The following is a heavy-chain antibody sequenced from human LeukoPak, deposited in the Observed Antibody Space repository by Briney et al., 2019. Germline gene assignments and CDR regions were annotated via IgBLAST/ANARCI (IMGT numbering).Heavy chain of an antibody. CDR1: GGSISSYY. CDR2: IYYSGST. D-gene: IGHD2-2*01. J-gene: IGHJ3*02. V-gene: IGHV4-59*01. CDR3: ARNLPLGYCSSTSCFDAFDI. Sequence: SETLSLTCTVPGGSISSYYWSWIRQPPGKGLEWIGYIYYSGSTNYNPSLKSRVTISVDTSKNQFSLKLSSVTAADTAVYYCARNLPLGYCSSTSCFDAFDIWGQGTMVTVSS.